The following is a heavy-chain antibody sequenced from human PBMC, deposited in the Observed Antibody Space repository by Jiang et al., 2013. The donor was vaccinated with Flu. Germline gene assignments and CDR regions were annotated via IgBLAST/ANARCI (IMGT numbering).Heavy chain of an antibody. Sequence: QLLESGGGVVQPGRSLRLSCAASGFTFSSYGMHWVRQPPGKGLEWVAVISYDASNKYYADSVKGRFTISRDNSKNTLYLQMNSLRAEDTAVYYCASTHPLNYYYYYGVDVWGQGTTVTVSS. CDR3: ASTHPLNYYYYYGVDV. V-gene: IGHV3-33*05. J-gene: IGHJ6*02. CDR1: GFTFSSYG. CDR2: ISYDASNK.